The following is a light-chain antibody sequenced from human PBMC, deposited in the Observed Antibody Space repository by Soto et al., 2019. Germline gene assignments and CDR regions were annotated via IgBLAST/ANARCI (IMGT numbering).Light chain of an antibody. CDR3: QHSTTWT. J-gene: IGKJ1*01. V-gene: IGKV1-39*01. CDR1: QGISTY. CDR2: VAS. Sequence: DIQMTQSPSSLSASVGDRVTITCRASQGISTYLNWYQQKPGKAPKLLIYVASSLQSGVPSRFSGSGSETDFTLTISSLQPDDFATYSCQHSTTWTFGQGTKVEIK.